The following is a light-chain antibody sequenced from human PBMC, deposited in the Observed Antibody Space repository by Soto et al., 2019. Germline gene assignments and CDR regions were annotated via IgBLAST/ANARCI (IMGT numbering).Light chain of an antibody. CDR3: LADYYYTWK. J-gene: IGKJ1*01. CDR1: QGIRND. CDR2: AAS. V-gene: IGKV1-6*01. Sequence: AIQMTQSPSSLSASVGDRVTITCRASQGIRNDLGWYQQKPGKAPKLLIYAASSLQSGVQSRFSGSGSFSDFNLTISSLQPIAFAPSYCLADYYYTWKFGTGTKLEIK.